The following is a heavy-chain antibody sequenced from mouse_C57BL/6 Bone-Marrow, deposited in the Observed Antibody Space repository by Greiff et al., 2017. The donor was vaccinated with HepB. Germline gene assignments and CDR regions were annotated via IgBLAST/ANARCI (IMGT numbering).Heavy chain of an antibody. Sequence: EVKLQESGEGLVKPGGSLKLSCAASGFTFSSYAMSWVRQTPEKRLEWVAYISSGGDYIYYADTVKGRFTISRDNARNTLYLKMSSLKSEDTAMYYCTRDLYGSSYPRYFDVWGTGTTVTVSS. CDR3: TRDLYGSSYPRYFDV. D-gene: IGHD1-1*01. CDR2: ISSGGDYI. V-gene: IGHV5-9-1*02. CDR1: GFTFSSYA. J-gene: IGHJ1*03.